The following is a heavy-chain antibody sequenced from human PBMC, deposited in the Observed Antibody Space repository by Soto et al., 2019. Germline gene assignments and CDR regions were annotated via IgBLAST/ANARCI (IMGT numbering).Heavy chain of an antibody. J-gene: IGHJ4*02. CDR1: GFTFNNYA. D-gene: IGHD4-17*01. CDR2: ISYDGSNK. CDR3: ATPATNDYGVIDY. Sequence: VQLVESGGGVVQPGRSLRLSCAASGFTFNNYAMHWVRQAPGKGLEWVAVISYDGSNKYYVDSVKGRFTISRDNPKNTLYLQMNSLTADDTAVYYCATPATNDYGVIDYWGQGTLVTVSS. V-gene: IGHV3-30*03.